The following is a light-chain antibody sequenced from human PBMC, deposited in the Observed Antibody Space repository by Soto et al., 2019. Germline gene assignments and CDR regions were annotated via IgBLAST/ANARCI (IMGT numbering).Light chain of an antibody. CDR2: GAS. V-gene: IGKV3-20*01. J-gene: IGKJ5*01. Sequence: EIVLTQAPGTLSLSPGERATLPCRASQSVSSNLAWYQQKPGQAPRLLIYGASTRATGIPARFSGSGSGTDFTLTINRLEPEDFAVYFCQQYAGPPTTFGQGTRLEI. CDR1: QSVSSN. CDR3: QQYAGPPTT.